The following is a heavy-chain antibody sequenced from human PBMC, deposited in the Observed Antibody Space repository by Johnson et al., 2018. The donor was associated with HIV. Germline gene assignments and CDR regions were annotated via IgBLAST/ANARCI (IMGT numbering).Heavy chain of an antibody. J-gene: IGHJ3*02. Sequence: VQLVESGGGLVQPGGSLRLSCAASGFTFSSYWMSWVRQAPGKGLEWVANIKQDGTEKYYVDSMKGRFTISRDNAKNSLYLQMNSLRAEDTAVYYCASGVVTLSFDIWGQGTMVTVSS. V-gene: IGHV3-7*01. D-gene: IGHD3-3*01. CDR3: ASGVVTLSFDI. CDR2: IKQDGTEK. CDR1: GFTFSSYW.